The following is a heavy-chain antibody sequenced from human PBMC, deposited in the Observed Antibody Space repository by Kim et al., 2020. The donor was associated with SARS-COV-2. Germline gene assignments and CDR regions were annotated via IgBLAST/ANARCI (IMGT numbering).Heavy chain of an antibody. D-gene: IGHD3-10*01. V-gene: IGHV1-69*13. CDR1: GGTFSSYA. Sequence: SVKVSCKASGGTFSSYAISWVRQAPGQGLEWMGGIIPIFGTANYAQKFQGRVTITADESTSTAYMELSSLRAEDTAVYYCARSYDPSGVKGDAFDIWGQGTMVTVSS. J-gene: IGHJ3*02. CDR2: IIPIFGTA. CDR3: ARSYDPSGVKGDAFDI.